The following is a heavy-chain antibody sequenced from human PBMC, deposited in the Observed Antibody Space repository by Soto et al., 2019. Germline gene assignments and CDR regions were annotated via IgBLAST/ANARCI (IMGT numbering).Heavy chain of an antibody. J-gene: IGHJ4*02. D-gene: IGHD2-21*02. CDR1: GYTFTGYY. V-gene: IGHV1-2*04. Sequence: QVQLVQSGAEVKKPGASVKVSCKASGYTFTGYYMHWVRQAPGQGLEWMGWINPNSGGKNYAQKFQGWVTMTRDTSISTAYMELSRLRSDDTAVYYCARAHCGGDCYSGVDYWGQGTLVTVSS. CDR2: INPNSGGK. CDR3: ARAHCGGDCYSGVDY.